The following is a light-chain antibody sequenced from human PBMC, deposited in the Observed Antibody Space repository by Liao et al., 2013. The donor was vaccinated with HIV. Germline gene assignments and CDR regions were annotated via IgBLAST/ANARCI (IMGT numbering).Light chain of an antibody. Sequence: SYEMTQPPSVSVSPGQTASISCSGDKLGDKYTSWYQQKPGQSPILVIHQDDKRPSGIPERFSGSNSGNTATLTISGTQAMDEADYYCQAWDSSSWVFGTGTKLTVL. CDR1: KLGDKY. J-gene: IGLJ3*02. V-gene: IGLV3-1*01. CDR3: QAWDSSSWV. CDR2: QDD.